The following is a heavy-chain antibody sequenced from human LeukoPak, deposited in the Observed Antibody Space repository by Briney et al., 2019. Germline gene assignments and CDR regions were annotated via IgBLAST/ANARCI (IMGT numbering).Heavy chain of an antibody. CDR3: ARDRRYFGEFSSADFDH. D-gene: IGHD3-10*01. J-gene: IGHJ4*02. CDR1: GYTFTDYY. Sequence: ASVKVSCKASGYTFTDYYIHWVRQAPGQGLEWMGRINPNIGGTNYAQKFQGRVTMTRDTSISTAYMELRRLRSDDAAVYYCARDRRYFGEFSSADFDHWGQGTLVTVSS. V-gene: IGHV1-2*02. CDR2: INPNIGGT.